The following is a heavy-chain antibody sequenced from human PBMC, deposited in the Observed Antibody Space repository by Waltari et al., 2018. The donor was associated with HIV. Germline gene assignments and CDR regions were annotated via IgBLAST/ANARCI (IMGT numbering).Heavy chain of an antibody. Sequence: EVQLVESGGGLVQPGGSLRVSCAASGFTFSTYWMHWVGQAPGNGLAWVSRINSDGNKTSYADSVKGRFTISRDNAKNTLYLQMNSLRVEDTAVYYCARENYYDSSGYYFRPGRTSDAFDIWGQGTMVTVSS. CDR3: ARENYYDSSGYYFRPGRTSDAFDI. D-gene: IGHD3-22*01. CDR2: INSDGNKT. CDR1: GFTFSTYW. V-gene: IGHV3-74*01. J-gene: IGHJ3*02.